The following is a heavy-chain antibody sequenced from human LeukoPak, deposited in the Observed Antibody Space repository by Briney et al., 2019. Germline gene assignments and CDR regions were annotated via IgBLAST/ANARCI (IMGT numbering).Heavy chain of an antibody. Sequence: PGGSLRLSCAASGFTFSSYAMSWVRQAPGKGLEWVSAISGSGGSTYYADSVKGRFTISRDNSKNTLYLQMNSLRAEDTAVYYCAKAWTNYDILTGYAWGAFDIWGQGTIVTVSS. CDR2: ISGSGGST. V-gene: IGHV3-23*01. J-gene: IGHJ3*02. CDR3: AKAWTNYDILTGYAWGAFDI. CDR1: GFTFSSYA. D-gene: IGHD3-9*01.